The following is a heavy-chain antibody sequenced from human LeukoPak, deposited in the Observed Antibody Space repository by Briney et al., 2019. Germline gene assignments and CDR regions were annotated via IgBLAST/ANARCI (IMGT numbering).Heavy chain of an antibody. CDR3: AKDSVYSGSLGDAFDI. V-gene: IGHV3-9*01. CDR1: GFTFDDYA. D-gene: IGHD1-26*01. Sequence: SLRLSCAASGFTFDDYAMHWVRQAPGKGLEWVPGISWNSGSIGYAVSVKGRFTISRDNAKNSLYLQMNSLRAEDTALYYYAKDSVYSGSLGDAFDIWGQGTMVTVSS. CDR2: ISWNSGSI. J-gene: IGHJ3*02.